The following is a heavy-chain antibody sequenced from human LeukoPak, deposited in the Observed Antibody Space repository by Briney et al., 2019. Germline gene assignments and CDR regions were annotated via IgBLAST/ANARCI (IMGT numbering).Heavy chain of an antibody. Sequence: PSETLSLMCTVSGRPHNRGGYHGGSSRQHPAKGLEWIVYIYYSGSTYYNPSLRSRVTTSVDTSKTQFSLKLSSVTAADTAVYYCARLMTYFDYWGQGTLVTVSS. CDR2: IYYSGST. V-gene: IGHV4-31*03. D-gene: IGHD2-21*02. CDR3: ARLMTYFDY. J-gene: IGHJ4*02. CDR1: GRPHNRGGYH.